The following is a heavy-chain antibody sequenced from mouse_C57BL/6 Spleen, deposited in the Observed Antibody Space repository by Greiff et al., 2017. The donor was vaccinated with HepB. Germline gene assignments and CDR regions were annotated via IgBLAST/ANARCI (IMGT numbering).Heavy chain of an antibody. CDR2: IDPANGNT. J-gene: IGHJ4*01. CDR3: ARSTGTLYAMDY. CDR1: GFNIKNNY. Sequence: EVQLQESVAELVRPGASVKLSCTASGFNIKNNYMHWVKQRPEQGLEWIGRIDPANGNTKYAPKFQGKATITADTSSNTAYLQLSSLTSEDTAIYYCARSTGTLYAMDYWGQGTSVTVSS. D-gene: IGHD4-1*01. V-gene: IGHV14-3*01.